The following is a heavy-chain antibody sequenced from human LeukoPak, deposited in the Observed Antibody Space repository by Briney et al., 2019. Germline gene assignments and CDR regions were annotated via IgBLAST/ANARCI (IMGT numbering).Heavy chain of an antibody. D-gene: IGHD2-8*01. CDR1: GGSFSGYY. Sequence: PSETLSLTCAVYGGSFSGYYWSWIRQPPGKGLEWIGEINHSGSTNYNPSLKSRVTISVDTSKNQFSLKLSSVTAADTAVYYCAREQSVLMVYAALFDPWGQGTLVTVSS. V-gene: IGHV4-34*01. CDR3: AREQSVLMVYAALFDP. CDR2: INHSGST. J-gene: IGHJ5*02.